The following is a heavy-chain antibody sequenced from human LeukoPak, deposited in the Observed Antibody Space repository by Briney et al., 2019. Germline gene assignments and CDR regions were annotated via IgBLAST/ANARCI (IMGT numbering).Heavy chain of an antibody. J-gene: IGHJ4*02. CDR1: GFTFSSYV. Sequence: GASLRLSCAASGFTFSSYVMHWVRQAPGKGLEWVAVIWSDGSNKYYADSVKGRFAISRDNSKNTLYLQMNPLRVEDTAVYYCARAPVAASYYFDYWGQGTLGTVSS. D-gene: IGHD6-19*01. CDR2: IWSDGSNK. V-gene: IGHV3-33*01. CDR3: ARAPVAASYYFDY.